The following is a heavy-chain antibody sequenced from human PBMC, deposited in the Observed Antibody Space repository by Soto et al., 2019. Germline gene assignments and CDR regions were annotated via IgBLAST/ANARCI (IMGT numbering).Heavy chain of an antibody. V-gene: IGHV4-39*01. CDR3: ARHLGEGYFDY. CDR2: IYYSGST. J-gene: IGHJ4*02. CDR1: VGSISSGGYY. Sequence: PSETLSLTCTVSVGSISSGGYYWSWIRQHPGKGLGWIGYIYYSGSTYYNPSLKSRVTISVDTSKNHFSLKVSSVTAADTAVYYCARHLGEGYFDYWGQGTLVTVSS.